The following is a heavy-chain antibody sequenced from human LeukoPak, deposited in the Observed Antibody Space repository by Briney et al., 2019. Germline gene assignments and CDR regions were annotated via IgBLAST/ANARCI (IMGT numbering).Heavy chain of an antibody. V-gene: IGHV3-23*01. Sequence: GGSLRLSCAASGFTFSSYAMSWVRQAPGKGLEWVSAISGSGGSTYYADSVKGPFTISRDNSKNTLYLQMNSLRAGDTAVYYCAKADRISIAAAATVYWGQGTLVTVSS. CDR2: ISGSGGST. D-gene: IGHD6-13*01. CDR1: GFTFSSYA. CDR3: AKADRISIAAAATVY. J-gene: IGHJ4*02.